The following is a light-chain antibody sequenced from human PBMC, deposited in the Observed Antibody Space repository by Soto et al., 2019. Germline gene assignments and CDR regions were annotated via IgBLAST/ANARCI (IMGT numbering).Light chain of an antibody. Sequence: QSALTQPRSVSGSPGQSVTISCTGTSSDVGGYNYVSWYQHHPGKVPKLMIYDVSKRPSGVPDRFSGSRSGNTASLTISGLQAEDEADYYCCSYAGSYILVFGGGTQLTVL. CDR3: CSYAGSYILV. V-gene: IGLV2-11*01. CDR2: DVS. J-gene: IGLJ2*01. CDR1: SSDVGGYNY.